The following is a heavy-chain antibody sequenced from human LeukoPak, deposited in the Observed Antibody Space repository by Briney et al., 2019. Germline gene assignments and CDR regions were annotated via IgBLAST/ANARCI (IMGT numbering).Heavy chain of an antibody. Sequence: GRSLRLSCAASGFTFSSYAMHWVRQAPGKGLEWVAVISYDGSNKYYADSVKGRFTISRDNSKNTLYLQMNSLRAEDTAVYYCARDHRGAAAGNLYFDYWGQGTLVTVSS. CDR3: ARDHRGAAAGNLYFDY. D-gene: IGHD6-13*01. CDR1: GFTFSSYA. V-gene: IGHV3-30-3*01. CDR2: ISYDGSNK. J-gene: IGHJ4*02.